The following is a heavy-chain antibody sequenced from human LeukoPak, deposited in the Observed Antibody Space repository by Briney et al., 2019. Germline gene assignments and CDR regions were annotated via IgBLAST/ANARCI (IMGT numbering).Heavy chain of an antibody. CDR3: ARESVAAAGSSDY. J-gene: IGHJ4*02. Sequence: TGGSLRLSCAASGFTFSSYEMNWVRQAPRKGLEWVSYISSSGSTIYYADSVKGRFTISRDNAKNSLYLQMNSLRAEDTAVYYCARESVAAAGSSDYWGQGTLVTVSS. D-gene: IGHD6-13*01. V-gene: IGHV3-48*03. CDR1: GFTFSSYE. CDR2: ISSSGSTI.